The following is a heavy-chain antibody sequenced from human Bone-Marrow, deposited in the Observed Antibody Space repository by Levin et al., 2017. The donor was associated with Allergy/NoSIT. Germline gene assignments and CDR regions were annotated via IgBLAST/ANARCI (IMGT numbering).Heavy chain of an antibody. CDR2: IFYTGSG. V-gene: IGHV4-39*07. D-gene: IGHD2-21*02. Sequence: SETLSLTCSVSGDSIRKNTYYWAWIRQPPGKGLQWIGNIFYTGSGYYDPSLESRVTMSIDTSKNQFSLRLRSVTAADTAVYYCARISWTWVTDYWGQGTLVSVPS. CDR3: ARISWTWVTDY. J-gene: IGHJ4*02. CDR1: GDSIRKNTYY.